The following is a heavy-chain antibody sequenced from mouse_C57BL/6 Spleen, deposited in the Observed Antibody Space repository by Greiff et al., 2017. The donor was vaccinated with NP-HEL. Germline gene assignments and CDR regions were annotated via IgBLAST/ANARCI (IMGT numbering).Heavy chain of an antibody. CDR2: IDPSDSYT. D-gene: IGHD1-1*01. J-gene: IGHJ1*03. CDR1: GYTFTSYW. CDR3: ARRVEYGSSYWYFDV. V-gene: IGHV1-50*01. Sequence: QVQLQQSGAELVKPGASVKLSCKASGYTFTSYWMQWVKQRPGQGLEWIGEIDPSDSYTNYNQKFKGKATLTVDTSSSTAYMQLSSLTSEDSAVYYCARRVEYGSSYWYFDVWGTGTTVTVSS.